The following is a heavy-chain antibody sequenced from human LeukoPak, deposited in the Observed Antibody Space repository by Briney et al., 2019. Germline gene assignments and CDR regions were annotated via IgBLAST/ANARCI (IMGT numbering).Heavy chain of an antibody. V-gene: IGHV4-34*01. CDR1: GGSFSGYY. Sequence: SETLSLTCAVYGGSFSGYYWSWIRQPPGKGLEWIGSIYYSGSTYYNPSLKSRVTISVDTSKNQFSLKLSSVTAADTAVYYCARGDVVVPAAIPFDYWGQGTLVTVSS. CDR3: ARGDVVVPAAIPFDY. CDR2: IYYSGST. J-gene: IGHJ4*02. D-gene: IGHD2-2*01.